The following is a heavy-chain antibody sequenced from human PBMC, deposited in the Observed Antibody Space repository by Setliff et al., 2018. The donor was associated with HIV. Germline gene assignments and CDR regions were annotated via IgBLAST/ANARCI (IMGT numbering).Heavy chain of an antibody. CDR1: GGRFSNYG. Sequence: GASVKVSCKASGGRFSNYGISWVRQAPGQGLEWMGGIIPIFGTTNYAQMFQGRVTMTADESTSTAYMELSSLRSEDTAVYHCARAVVPTYYDVLTGYVYYMDVWGKGTTVTVSS. CDR3: ARAVVPTYYDVLTGYVYYMDV. D-gene: IGHD3-9*01. J-gene: IGHJ6*03. CDR2: IIPIFGTT. V-gene: IGHV1-69*13.